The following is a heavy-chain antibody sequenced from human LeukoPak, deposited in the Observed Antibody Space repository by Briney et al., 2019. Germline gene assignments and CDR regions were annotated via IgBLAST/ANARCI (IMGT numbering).Heavy chain of an antibody. J-gene: IGHJ6*02. V-gene: IGHV3-7*01. Sequence: PGGSLRLSCETSGLTFSSYWMSWVRQAPGKGLEWVANINQDGSENYYVDSVKGRFIIPRDNAKSLVYLQMNSLRAEDTAVYYCARELYYDFWSGYNFDAYGMDVWGQGTTVTVSS. D-gene: IGHD3-3*01. CDR2: INQDGSEN. CDR3: ARELYYDFWSGYNFDAYGMDV. CDR1: GLTFSSYW.